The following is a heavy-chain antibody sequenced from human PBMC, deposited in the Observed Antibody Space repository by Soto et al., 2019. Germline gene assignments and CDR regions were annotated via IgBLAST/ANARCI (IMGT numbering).Heavy chain of an antibody. CDR2: ISAYNGNT. V-gene: IGHV1-18*01. D-gene: IGHD5-18*01. CDR1: GYTFTSYG. J-gene: IGHJ6*02. Sequence: QVPLVQSGAEVKKPGASVKVSCKASGYTFTSYGITWVRQAPGQGLEWMGWISAYNGNTNYAQKLQGRVTMTTDTSTSTAYMELRSLRSDDTAVYYCARVKYSPPYYYYNGMDVWGQGTTVTVSS. CDR3: ARVKYSPPYYYYNGMDV.